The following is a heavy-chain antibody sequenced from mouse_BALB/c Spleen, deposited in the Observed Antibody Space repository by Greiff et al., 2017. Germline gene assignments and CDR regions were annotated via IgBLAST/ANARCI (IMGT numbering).Heavy chain of an antibody. J-gene: IGHJ3*01. CDR1: GFNIKDYY. CDR2: IDPENGDT. V-gene: IGHV14-4*02. CDR3: NARGDLAWCAY. Sequence: VQLQQSGAELVRSGASVKLSCTASGFNIKDYYMHWVKQRPEQGLEWIGWIDPENGDTEYAPKFQGKATMTADTSSNTAYLQLSSLTSEDTAVYYGNARGDLAWCAYWGQGTLVTVSA.